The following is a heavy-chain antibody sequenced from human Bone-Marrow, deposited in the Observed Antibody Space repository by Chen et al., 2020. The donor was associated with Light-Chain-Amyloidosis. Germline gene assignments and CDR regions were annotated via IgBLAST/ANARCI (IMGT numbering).Heavy chain of an antibody. Sequence: VQLVESGGGLVQPGGSLRLSCTASGFTFDDYAMHWVRQPPGKGLEWVSGLDWEGESIGYADSVKGRFTISRDNAKNSLSLEMTRLRSEDTAFYYCTKDISPHMAGFDFWGQGMLVTVSS. V-gene: IGHV3-9*01. J-gene: IGHJ4*02. CDR3: TKDISPHMAGFDF. CDR2: LDWEGESI. CDR1: GFTFDDYA.